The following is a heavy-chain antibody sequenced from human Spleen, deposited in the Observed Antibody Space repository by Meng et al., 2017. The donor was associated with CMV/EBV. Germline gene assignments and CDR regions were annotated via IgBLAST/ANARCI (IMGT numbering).Heavy chain of an antibody. D-gene: IGHD6-19*01. Sequence: QVQLQESGPGLGKPPPTRSLTCPSSGDSMSDYYWSWIRQPAGKGLEWIGRIYTDGSINYNPSLKSRVTMSLDTSKNQFFLNLSSVTAADTAVYYCARGYSSGKTDYWGQGTLVTVSS. CDR2: IYTDGSI. V-gene: IGHV4-4*07. CDR3: ARGYSSGKTDY. CDR1: GDSMSDYY. J-gene: IGHJ4*02.